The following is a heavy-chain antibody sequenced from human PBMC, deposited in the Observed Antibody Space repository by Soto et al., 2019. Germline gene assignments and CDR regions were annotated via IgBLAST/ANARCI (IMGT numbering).Heavy chain of an antibody. CDR1: GFTFSSYG. D-gene: IGHD3-3*01. V-gene: IGHV3-33*01. J-gene: IGHJ4*02. CDR3: ARDRDFWSGVGLSFDY. CDR2: IWYDGSNK. Sequence: GGSLRLSCAASGFTFSSYGMHWVRQAPGKGLEWVAVIWYDGSNKYYADSVKGRFTISRDNSKNTLYLQMNSLRAEDTAVYYCARDRDFWSGVGLSFDYWGQGTLVTVSS.